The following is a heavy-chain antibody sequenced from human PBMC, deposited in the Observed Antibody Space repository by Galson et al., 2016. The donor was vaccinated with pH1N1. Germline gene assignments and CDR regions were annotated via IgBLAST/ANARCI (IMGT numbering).Heavy chain of an antibody. J-gene: IGHJ4*02. V-gene: IGHV1-69*13. CDR2: IIPIFGIL. D-gene: IGHD5-24*01. CDR3: AGAGFAAYKFDS. Sequence: SVKVSCKASGGTFSSYAISWVRQAPGHGLEWMGGIIPIFGILNYAQNFQGRVTITADEFTSTAYMELSSLTSEDTAVYYCAGAGFAAYKFDSWGQGTLVTVSS. CDR1: GGTFSSYA.